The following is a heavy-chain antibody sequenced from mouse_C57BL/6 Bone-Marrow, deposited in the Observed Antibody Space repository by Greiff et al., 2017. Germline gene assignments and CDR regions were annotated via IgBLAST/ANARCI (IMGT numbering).Heavy chain of an antibody. Sequence: EVKLMESGGGLVKPGGSLKLSCAASGFTFSSYAMSWVRQTPEKRLEWVATISDGGSYTYYPDNVKGRFTISRDNAKNNLYLQRSHLKSEDTAMYYCARELRTYFDYWGQGTTLTVSS. V-gene: IGHV5-4*01. CDR1: GFTFSSYA. D-gene: IGHD1-1*01. CDR3: ARELRTYFDY. CDR2: ISDGGSYT. J-gene: IGHJ2*01.